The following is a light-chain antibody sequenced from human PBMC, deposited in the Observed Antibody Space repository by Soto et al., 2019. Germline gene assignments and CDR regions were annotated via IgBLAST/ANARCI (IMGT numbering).Light chain of an antibody. CDR3: QSVDTHRRGSV. V-gene: IGLV1-40*01. Sequence: QSVLTQPPSVSGAPGQRVTISCSGTSSNIGSGYDVHWYHQLPGTAPKLLIFGNNNRPSGVPARFSASRSGTSASLAITGLQAEDEADYYCQSVDTHRRGSVFGGGTKLTVL. J-gene: IGLJ3*02. CDR1: SSNIGSGYD. CDR2: GNN.